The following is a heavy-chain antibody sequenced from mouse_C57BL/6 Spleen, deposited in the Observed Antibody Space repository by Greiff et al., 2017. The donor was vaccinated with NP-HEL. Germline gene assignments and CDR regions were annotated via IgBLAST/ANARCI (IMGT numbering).Heavy chain of an antibody. CDR1: GFTFSNYW. J-gene: IGHJ4*01. Sequence: EVKLVESGGGLVQPGGSMKLSCVASGFTFSNYWMNWVRQSPEKGLEWVAQIRLKSDNYATHYAESVKGRFTISRDDSKSSVYLQMNNLRAEDTGMYYCTGDSNDAMDYWGQGTSVTVSS. CDR2: IRLKSDNYAT. CDR3: TGDSNDAMDY. V-gene: IGHV6-3*01.